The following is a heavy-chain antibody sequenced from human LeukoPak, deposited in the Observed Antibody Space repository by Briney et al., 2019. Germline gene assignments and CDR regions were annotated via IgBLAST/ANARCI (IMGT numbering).Heavy chain of an antibody. V-gene: IGHV1-2*02. CDR2: INSTSGAT. CDR3: ARDCQH. Sequence: ASVKVSCKASGYIFTGWYLHWVRQAPGQGLEWMGWINSTSGATTYAQKFQGRVTMTTDTSISTAYMELTSLTSDDTAVFYCARDCQHWGQGTLVTVSS. J-gene: IGHJ1*01. CDR1: GYIFTGWY.